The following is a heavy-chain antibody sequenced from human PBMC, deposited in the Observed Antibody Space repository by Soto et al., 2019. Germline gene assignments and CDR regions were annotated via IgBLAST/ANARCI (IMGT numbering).Heavy chain of an antibody. Sequence: QVQLVQSGAEVKKPGASVKVSCKASGYTFTSYDINWVRQATGQGLEWMGWMNPNSGNTGYAQKFHGRVTMTRNTSXSTAXXXXXXXXSEDTXVYXXXXPXYGDNVDYWGQGTLVTVSS. J-gene: IGHJ4*02. CDR1: GYTFTSYD. D-gene: IGHD4-17*01. CDR3: XXPXYGDNVDY. CDR2: MNPNSGNT. V-gene: IGHV1-8*01.